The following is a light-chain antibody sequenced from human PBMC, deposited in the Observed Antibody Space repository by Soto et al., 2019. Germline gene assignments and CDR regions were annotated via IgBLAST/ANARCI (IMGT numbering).Light chain of an antibody. CDR3: HSCGGINIVL. CDR2: EVS. Sequence: QSALTQPPSASGSPGQSGPISCTGTTSDVGGYNYISWYQQHPGKPPKLRIYEVSKRPSGVPDRFSGSKSGNTASLTVSGLQSEDEADYCCHSCGGINIVLFGSGTKVTV. J-gene: IGLJ1*01. V-gene: IGLV2-8*01. CDR1: TSDVGGYNY.